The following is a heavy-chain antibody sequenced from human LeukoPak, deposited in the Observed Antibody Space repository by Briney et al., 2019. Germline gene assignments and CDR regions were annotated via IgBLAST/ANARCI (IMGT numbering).Heavy chain of an antibody. Sequence: PGGSLRLSCAASGFTFSIYAMSWVRQAPGKGLEWVSAISGSSTTTYYADSVKGRFTISRDNSKNTLYLQMNSLRAEDTAVYYCAKSNWNYEDYWGQGTLVTVSS. J-gene: IGHJ4*02. D-gene: IGHD1-7*01. V-gene: IGHV3-23*01. CDR1: GFTFSIYA. CDR3: AKSNWNYEDY. CDR2: ISGSSTTT.